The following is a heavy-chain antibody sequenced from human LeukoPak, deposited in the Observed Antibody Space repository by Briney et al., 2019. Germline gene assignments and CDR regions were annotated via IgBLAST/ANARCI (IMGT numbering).Heavy chain of an antibody. Sequence: ASVKVSCKASGYTFTGYYMHWVRQAPGQGLEWMGWINPNSGGTNYAQKFQDRVTMTRDTSISTAYMELSRLRSDDTAVYYCARAPSGRYDSSGYYYLYWGQGTLVTVSS. J-gene: IGHJ4*02. V-gene: IGHV1-2*02. CDR2: INPNSGGT. CDR3: ARAPSGRYDSSGYYYLY. CDR1: GYTFTGYY. D-gene: IGHD3-22*01.